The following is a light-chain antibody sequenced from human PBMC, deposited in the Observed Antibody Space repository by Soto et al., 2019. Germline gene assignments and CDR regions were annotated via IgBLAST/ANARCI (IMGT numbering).Light chain of an antibody. J-gene: IGLJ3*02. CDR1: STNVGSNNL. Sequence: QSALTQPASASGSPGQRITISCSGTSTNVGSNNLVSWYQQHPGKAPKLMIYEVNKRPSGVSNRFSGSKSGNTASLTISGLQSEDEADYYCCAWADSSTGVFGAGTKLTVL. V-gene: IGLV2-23*02. CDR2: EVN. CDR3: CAWADSSTGV.